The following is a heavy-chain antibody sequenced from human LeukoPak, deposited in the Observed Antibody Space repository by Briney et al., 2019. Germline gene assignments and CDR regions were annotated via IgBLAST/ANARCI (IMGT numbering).Heavy chain of an antibody. CDR3: ARQRRTAMTPGGLLPINY. V-gene: IGHV4-39*01. CDR1: GGSLSSSSYY. D-gene: IGHD5-18*01. Sequence: SETLSLTCTVSGGSLSSSSYYWGWVRQPPGTGLEWIGSIYYSGSTYYNPSLKSRVTISVDTSKNQFSLKLSSVTAADTAVYYCARQRRTAMTPGGLLPINYWGQGTLVTVSS. J-gene: IGHJ4*02. CDR2: IYYSGST.